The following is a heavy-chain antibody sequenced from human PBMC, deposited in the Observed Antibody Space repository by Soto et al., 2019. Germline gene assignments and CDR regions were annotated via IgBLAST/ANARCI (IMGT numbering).Heavy chain of an antibody. CDR2: INHRGST. CDR3: ASRYCTNGVCYWSFDY. V-gene: IGHV4-34*01. D-gene: IGHD2-8*01. CDR1: GGSFSGYY. Sequence: QVQLQQWGAGLLKPSETLSLTCAVYGGSFSGYYWSWIRQPPGKGLEWIGEINHRGSTNYNPSLKSRVTISVDTSKNQFSLKLSSVTAADTAVYYCASRYCTNGVCYWSFDYWGQGTLVTVSS. J-gene: IGHJ4*02.